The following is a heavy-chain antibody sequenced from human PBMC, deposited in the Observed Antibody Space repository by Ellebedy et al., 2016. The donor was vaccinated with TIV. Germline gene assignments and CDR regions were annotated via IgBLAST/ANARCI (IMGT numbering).Heavy chain of an antibody. CDR1: GYTFTSYG. V-gene: IGHV1-18*01. Sequence: AASVKVSCKASGYTFTSYGISWVRQAPGQGLEWMGWISAYNGNTNYAQKLQGRVTMTTDTSTSTAYMELRSLRSDDTAVYYCARRAHSSSWSGGFDYWGQGTLVTVSS. CDR2: ISAYNGNT. CDR3: ARRAHSSSWSGGFDY. D-gene: IGHD6-13*01. J-gene: IGHJ4*02.